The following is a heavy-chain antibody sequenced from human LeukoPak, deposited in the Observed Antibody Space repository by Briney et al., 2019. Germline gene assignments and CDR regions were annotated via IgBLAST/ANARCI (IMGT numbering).Heavy chain of an antibody. CDR3: ARDSGYGDYEYSP. J-gene: IGHJ5*02. D-gene: IGHD5-12*01. CDR1: GGSIRNYY. CDR2: IFYSGST. Sequence: SETLSLTCTVSGGSIRNYYWSWIRQPPGKGLEWIGYIFYSGSTNYNPSLKSRVTISADTSKNQFSLKLSSVTAADTAVYYCARDSGYGDYEYSPWGQGTLVTVSS. V-gene: IGHV4-59*01.